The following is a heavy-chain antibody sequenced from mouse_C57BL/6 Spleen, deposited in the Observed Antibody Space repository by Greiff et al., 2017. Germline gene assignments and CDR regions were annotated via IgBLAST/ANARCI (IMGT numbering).Heavy chain of an antibody. CDR3: ARRDYYGSSYPFAY. Sequence: EVKVVESGGGLVKPGGSLKLSCAASGFTFSSYTMSWVRQTPEKRLEWVATISGGGGNTYYPDSVKGRFTISRDNAKNTLYLQMSSLRSEDTALYYCARRDYYGSSYPFAYWGQGTLVTVSA. J-gene: IGHJ3*01. D-gene: IGHD1-1*01. V-gene: IGHV5-9*01. CDR1: GFTFSSYT. CDR2: ISGGGGNT.